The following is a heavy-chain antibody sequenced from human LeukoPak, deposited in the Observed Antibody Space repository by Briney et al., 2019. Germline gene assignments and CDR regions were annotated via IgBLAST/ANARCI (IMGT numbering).Heavy chain of an antibody. V-gene: IGHV4-59*01. CDR1: GGSINSYY. J-gene: IGHJ2*01. D-gene: IGHD7-27*01. CDR2: IYYSGTT. CDR3: ARGVLNWGYFDL. Sequence: PSETLSVICTVSGGSINSYYWSWIRQSPGKGLEWIGYIYYSGTTNYNPSLKSRVTISVDTSKNYFFLQLSSVTAADTAVYYCARGVLNWGYFDLWGRGTLVTVSS.